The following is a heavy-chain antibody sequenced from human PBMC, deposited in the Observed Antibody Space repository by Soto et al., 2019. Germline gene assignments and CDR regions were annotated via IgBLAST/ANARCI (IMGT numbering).Heavy chain of an antibody. CDR3: AKDHLVTGTPYYYYYGMDV. CDR1: GFTFSSYG. CDR2: ISYDGSNK. V-gene: IGHV3-30*18. D-gene: IGHD1-20*01. Sequence: GRSLRLSCAASGFTFSSYGMHWVRQAPGKGLEWVAVISYDGSNKYYADSVKGRFTISRDNSKNTLYLQMNSLRAEDTAVYYCAKDHLVTGTPYYYYYGMDVLGQGTTVTVSS. J-gene: IGHJ6*02.